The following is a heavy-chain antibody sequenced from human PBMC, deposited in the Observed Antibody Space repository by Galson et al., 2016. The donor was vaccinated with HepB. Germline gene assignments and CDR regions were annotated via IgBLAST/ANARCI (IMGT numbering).Heavy chain of an antibody. CDR3: ARYSSSQDYFDY. D-gene: IGHD6-13*01. J-gene: IGHJ4*02. Sequence: ETLSLTCIVSGGSISSYYWNWIRQPPGKGLEWIGYIYYSGSTNYNPSLTSRVTMSVDTSKNQFSLNLNSVTAADTAVYYCARYSSSQDYFDYWGQGTLVTVSS. V-gene: IGHV4-59*01. CDR2: IYYSGST. CDR1: GGSISSYY.